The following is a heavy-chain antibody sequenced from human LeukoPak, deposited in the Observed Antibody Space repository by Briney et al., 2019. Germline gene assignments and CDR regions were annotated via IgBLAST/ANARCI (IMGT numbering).Heavy chain of an antibody. J-gene: IGHJ4*02. V-gene: IGHV3-74*01. D-gene: IGHD2-21*02. CDR3: ARDGGYCAGDCYSDY. Sequence: GGSLRLSCAVSGFTFSSYWMHWVRQAPGKGLVWVSRINNDGSSTTYADSVKGRFTISRDNTKNTLYLQMNSLRAEDTAVYYCARDGGYCAGDCYSDYWGQGTLVTVSS. CDR1: GFTFSSYW. CDR2: INNDGSST.